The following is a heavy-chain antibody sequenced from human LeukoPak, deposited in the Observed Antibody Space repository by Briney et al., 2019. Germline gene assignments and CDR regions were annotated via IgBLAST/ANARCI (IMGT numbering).Heavy chain of an antibody. Sequence: PGGSLRLSCAASGFTVSNYWMSWVRQAPGKGLEWVANIEGGGSEKFYVEAVKGRFTISRDNAKNSLFLQMNSLRGEDTAIDYCARGGSARFAYWGQGTLVTVSS. CDR3: ARGGSARFAY. D-gene: IGHD1-26*01. CDR2: IEGGGSEK. J-gene: IGHJ4*02. V-gene: IGHV3-7*01. CDR1: GFTVSNYW.